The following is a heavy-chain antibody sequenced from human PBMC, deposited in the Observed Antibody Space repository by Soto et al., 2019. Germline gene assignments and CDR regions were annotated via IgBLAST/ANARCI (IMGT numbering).Heavy chain of an antibody. J-gene: IGHJ3*02. Sequence: LRLSCAASGLTFSSYGMHWVRQAPGKGLEWVAVISYDGSNKYYADSVKGRFTISRDNSKNTLYLQMNSLRAEDTAVYYCATGRYCSGGSCYLRHAFDIWGQGTMVTVSS. V-gene: IGHV3-30*03. D-gene: IGHD2-15*01. CDR2: ISYDGSNK. CDR3: ATGRYCSGGSCYLRHAFDI. CDR1: GLTFSSYG.